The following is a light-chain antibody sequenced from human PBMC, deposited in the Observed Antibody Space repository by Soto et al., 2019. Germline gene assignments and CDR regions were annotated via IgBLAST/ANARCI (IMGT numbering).Light chain of an antibody. V-gene: IGKV3-20*01. CDR2: GAS. J-gene: IGKJ1*01. Sequence: EIVLTQSPGTLSLSPGERATLSCRASQSVRSNCLAWYQQKPGQAPRLLIYGASSRATGIPDRFSGSGSGTDFSLTISRLEPEDFAVYYCQQYYSTPWTFGQGTKVEIK. CDR1: QSVRSNC. CDR3: QQYYSTPWT.